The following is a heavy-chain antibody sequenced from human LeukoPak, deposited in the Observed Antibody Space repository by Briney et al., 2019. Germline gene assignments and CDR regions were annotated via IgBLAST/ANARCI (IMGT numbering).Heavy chain of an antibody. D-gene: IGHD2-21*02. CDR3: ARAYCGGDCRWGYYYYMDV. CDR2: ISAYNGNT. J-gene: IGHJ6*03. CDR1: GYTFTSYG. V-gene: IGHV1-18*01. Sequence: GASVKVSCKASGYTFTSYGISWVRQAPGQGLEWMGWISAYNGNTNYAQKLQGRVTMTTDTSTSTAYMELRSLRSDDTAVYYCARAYCGGDCRWGYYYYMDVWGKGTTVTVSS.